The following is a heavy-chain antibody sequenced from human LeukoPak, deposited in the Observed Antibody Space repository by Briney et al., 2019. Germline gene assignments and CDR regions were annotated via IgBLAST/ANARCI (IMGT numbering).Heavy chain of an antibody. D-gene: IGHD3-10*01. CDR3: ARAGYGSGTCDY. CDR2: ISYDGSNK. Sequence: PGGSLRLSCAASGFTFSSYAMHWVRQAPGKGLEWVAVISYDGSNKYYADSVKGRFTISRDNSKNTLYLQMNSLRAEDTAVYYCARAGYGSGTCDYWGQGTLVTVSS. J-gene: IGHJ4*02. V-gene: IGHV3-30-3*01. CDR1: GFTFSSYA.